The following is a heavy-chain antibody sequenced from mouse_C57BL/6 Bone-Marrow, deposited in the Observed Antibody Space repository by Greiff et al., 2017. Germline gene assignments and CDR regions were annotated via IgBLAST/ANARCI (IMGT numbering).Heavy chain of an antibody. J-gene: IGHJ3*01. D-gene: IGHD1-1*01. CDR1: GFTFTDYY. V-gene: IGHV7-3*01. Sequence: EVQVVESGGGLVQPGGSLSLSCAASGFTFTDYYMSWVRQPPGKALEWLGFIRNKANGYTTEYSASVKGRFTISRANSQSILYLQINALRAEDSATYYCARSGYYGSSYVGFAYWGQGTLVTVSA. CDR3: ARSGYYGSSYVGFAY. CDR2: IRNKANGYTT.